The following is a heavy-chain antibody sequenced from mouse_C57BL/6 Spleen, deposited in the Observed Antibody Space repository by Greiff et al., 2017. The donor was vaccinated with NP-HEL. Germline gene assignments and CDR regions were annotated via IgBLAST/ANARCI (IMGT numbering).Heavy chain of an antibody. CDR3: ARLYYYGSSYGFDY. J-gene: IGHJ2*01. Sequence: VQLQQSGAELVKPGASVKLSCKASGYTFTSYWMHWVKQRPGQGLEWIGMIHPNSGSTNYNEKFKSKATLTVDKSSSTAYMQLSSLTSEDSAVYYCARLYYYGSSYGFDYWGQGTTLTVSS. D-gene: IGHD1-1*01. CDR1: GYTFTSYW. CDR2: IHPNSGST. V-gene: IGHV1-64*01.